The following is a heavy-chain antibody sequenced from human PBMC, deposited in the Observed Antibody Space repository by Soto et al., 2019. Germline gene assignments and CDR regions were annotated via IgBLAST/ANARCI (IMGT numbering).Heavy chain of an antibody. CDR1: GYSISNGYH. CDR2: VSHRGDT. CDR3: VRGVRGYVSY. V-gene: IGHV4-38-2*01. Sequence: PSETLSLTCAVAGYSISNGYHWGWIRQPPGKGLEWIGTVSHRGDTSNNPSLKSRLTISADTSKNQFSLMLTSVTAADTAIYYCVRGVRGYVSYWGQGILVTVSS. J-gene: IGHJ4*02. D-gene: IGHD5-18*01.